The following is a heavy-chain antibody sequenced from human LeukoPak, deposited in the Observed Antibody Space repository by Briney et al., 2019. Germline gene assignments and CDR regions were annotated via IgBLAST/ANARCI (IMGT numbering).Heavy chain of an antibody. CDR2: VSYDGGHK. V-gene: IGHV3-30*03. J-gene: IGHJ4*02. D-gene: IGHD3-22*01. CDR3: ARDRINMMVLGHDSGLDF. CDR1: GFSLNEYG. Sequence: GGSLRLSCVGSGFSLNEYGIHWVRQAPGKGLEWVAVVSYDGGHKYYADSVKGRFTISRDTSSDTVSLQMNSLRVADTAVYYCARDRINMMVLGHDSGLDFWGQGTLVTVSS.